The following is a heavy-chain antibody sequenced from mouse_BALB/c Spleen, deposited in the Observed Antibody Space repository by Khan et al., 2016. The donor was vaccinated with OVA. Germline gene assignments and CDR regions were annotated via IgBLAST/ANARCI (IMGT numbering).Heavy chain of an antibody. Sequence: LVESGGGLVQPGGSRKLSCAASGFTFSSFGLHWVRQAPKKGLEWVAYISSGSSTIYYVDTVKGRFTISRDNPKNTLFLQMTSLRSKDTAMYYCARSGGNFHWYCDVWGAGTSVTVSS. V-gene: IGHV5-17*02. J-gene: IGHJ1*01. CDR3: ARSGGNFHWYCDV. CDR1: GFTFSSFG. CDR2: ISSGSSTI. D-gene: IGHD2-1*01.